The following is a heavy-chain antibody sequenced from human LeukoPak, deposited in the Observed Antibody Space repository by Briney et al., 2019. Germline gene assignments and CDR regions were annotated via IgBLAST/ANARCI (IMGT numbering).Heavy chain of an antibody. J-gene: IGHJ4*02. Sequence: ASVKVSCKASGYTFTSYAMYWVRQAPGQRLEWMGWINAGNGNTKYSQKFQGRVTMTGDTSISTAYMELSSLRSDDTAVYYCTRESGSYHGNDYWGQGTLVTVSS. D-gene: IGHD1-26*01. CDR3: TRESGSYHGNDY. V-gene: IGHV1-3*01. CDR1: GYTFTSYA. CDR2: INAGNGNT.